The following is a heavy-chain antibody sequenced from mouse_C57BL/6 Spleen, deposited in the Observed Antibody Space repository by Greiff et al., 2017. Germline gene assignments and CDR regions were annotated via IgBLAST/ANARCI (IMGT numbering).Heavy chain of an antibody. Sequence: QVQLQQPGAELVMPGASVKLSCKASGYTFTSYWMHWVEQRPGQGLEWIGEIDPSDSYTNYNQKFKGKSTLTVDKSSSTAYMQLSSLTSEDSAVYYCARLGGDLHYAMDYWGQGTSVTVSS. J-gene: IGHJ4*01. D-gene: IGHD3-3*01. CDR2: IDPSDSYT. V-gene: IGHV1-69*01. CDR3: ARLGGDLHYAMDY. CDR1: GYTFTSYW.